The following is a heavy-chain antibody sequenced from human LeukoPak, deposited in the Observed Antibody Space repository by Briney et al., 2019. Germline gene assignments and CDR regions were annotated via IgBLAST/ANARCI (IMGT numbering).Heavy chain of an antibody. Sequence: SETLSLTCTVSGGSISSSSYYWGWIRQPPGKGLEWIGSIYYSGSTYYNPSLKSRVTISVDTSKNQFSLKLSSVTAADTAVYYCARDAVEMATNFDYWGQGTLVTVSS. CDR2: IYYSGST. D-gene: IGHD5-24*01. V-gene: IGHV4-39*07. J-gene: IGHJ4*02. CDR3: ARDAVEMATNFDY. CDR1: GGSISSSSYY.